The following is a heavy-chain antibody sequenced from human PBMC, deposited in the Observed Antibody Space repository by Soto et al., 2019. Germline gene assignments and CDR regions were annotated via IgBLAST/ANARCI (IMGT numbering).Heavy chain of an antibody. Sequence: QVQLVQSGAEVKKPGSSVKVSCKASGGTFSSYAISWVRQAPGQGLEWMGGIIPIFGTANYAQKFQGRVTITADESTSTAYMELSSQRSEDTAVYYCARDRGVGATNQLSIDYWGQGTLVTVSS. CDR3: ARDRGVGATNQLSIDY. V-gene: IGHV1-69*12. CDR2: IIPIFGTA. J-gene: IGHJ4*02. CDR1: GGTFSSYA. D-gene: IGHD1-26*01.